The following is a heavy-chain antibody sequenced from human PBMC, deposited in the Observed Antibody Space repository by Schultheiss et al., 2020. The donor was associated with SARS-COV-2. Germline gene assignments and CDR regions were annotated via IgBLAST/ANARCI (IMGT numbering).Heavy chain of an antibody. CDR1: GYTFTSYG. J-gene: IGHJ6*02. CDR3: ASWAAVAGSRYYYYGMDV. V-gene: IGHV1-69*13. Sequence: SVKVSCKASGYTFTSYGISWVRQAPGQGLEWMGGIIPIFGTANYAQKFQGRVTITADESTSTAYMELSSLRSDDTAVYYCASWAAVAGSRYYYYGMDVWGQGTTVTVSS. CDR2: IIPIFGTA. D-gene: IGHD6-19*01.